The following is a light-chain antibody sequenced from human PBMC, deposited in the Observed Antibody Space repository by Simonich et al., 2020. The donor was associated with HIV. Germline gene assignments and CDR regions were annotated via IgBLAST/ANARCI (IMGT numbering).Light chain of an antibody. J-gene: IGKJ1*01. V-gene: IGKV1-12*01. Sequence: DIQMTQSPSSVSASVGDRVTISCRASQGISSWLAWYQHKPGKAPRLLMYAASSLQSGVPSRFSGSGSVTKFTRTISSLQPEDFATYYCQQAINFPRTFGQGTKVEVK. CDR1: QGISSW. CDR2: AAS. CDR3: QQAINFPRT.